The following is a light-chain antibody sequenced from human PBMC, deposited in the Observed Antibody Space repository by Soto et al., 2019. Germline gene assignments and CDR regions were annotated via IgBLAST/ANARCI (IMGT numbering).Light chain of an antibody. CDR1: QSLVHSDGIAY. V-gene: IGKV2-30*02. CDR2: KVS. J-gene: IGKJ5*01. Sequence: DVVMTQSPLSLPVTLGQPASMPCRSNQSLVHSDGIAYFSWFQQRPGRSPRRLIYKVSNRDSGVPARFSGSGSGTDFALKISRVEAEDVGVYYCMQGTHWPTTFGQGTRLEIK. CDR3: MQGTHWPTT.